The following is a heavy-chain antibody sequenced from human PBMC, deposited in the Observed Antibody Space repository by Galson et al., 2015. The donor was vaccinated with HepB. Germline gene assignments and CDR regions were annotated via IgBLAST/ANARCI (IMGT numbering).Heavy chain of an antibody. J-gene: IGHJ4*02. CDR2: IRSKAYGGTT. CDR1: GFTFGDYA. Sequence: SLRLSCAASGFTFGDYAMSWVRQAPGKGLEWVGFIRSKAYGGTTEYAASVKGRFTISRDDSKSIAYLQMNSLKTEDTAVYYCTRDISLPTAPPFDYWGQGTLVTVSS. D-gene: IGHD2-21*02. V-gene: IGHV3-49*04. CDR3: TRDISLPTAPPFDY.